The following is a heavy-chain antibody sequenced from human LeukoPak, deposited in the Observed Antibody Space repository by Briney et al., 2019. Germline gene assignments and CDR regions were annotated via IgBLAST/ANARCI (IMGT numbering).Heavy chain of an antibody. Sequence: SETLSLTCTASGGSISSYYRSWIRQPAGKGLEWIGRIYTSGSTNYNPSLKSRVTTSVDTSKNQFYLKLSPVTAADTAVYYCASDYGDTELWGQGTLVTVSS. CDR2: IYTSGST. CDR3: ASDYGDTEL. CDR1: GGSISSYY. J-gene: IGHJ4*02. V-gene: IGHV4-4*07. D-gene: IGHD4-17*01.